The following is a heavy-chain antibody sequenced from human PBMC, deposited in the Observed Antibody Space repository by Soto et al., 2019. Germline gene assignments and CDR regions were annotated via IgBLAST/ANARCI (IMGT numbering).Heavy chain of an antibody. V-gene: IGHV1-69*13. CDR2: IIPIFGTA. D-gene: IGHD2-8*01. CDR3: AREAQPYCTNGVCYTTFVC. CDR1: GGTFSSYA. J-gene: IGHJ4*02. Sequence: SVNVSCKASGGTFSSYAISWVRQAPGQGLEWMGGIIPIFGTANYAQKFQGRVTITADESTSTAYMELSSLRSEDTAVYYCAREAQPYCTNGVCYTTFVCWGQGTMVTVSS.